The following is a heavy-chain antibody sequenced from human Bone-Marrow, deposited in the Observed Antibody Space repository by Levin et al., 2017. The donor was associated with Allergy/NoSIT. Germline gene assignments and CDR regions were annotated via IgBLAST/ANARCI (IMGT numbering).Heavy chain of an antibody. CDR3: ARDIRYVGDFRYFDY. Sequence: SETLSLTCSVSGASIRTYFWSWIRQPPGKGLEWIGQISYTGGSNYNPSLKSRVAMSIDTSTNQFSLELTSVTAADTAVYFCARDIRYVGDFRYFDYWGQGSLVTVSS. CDR1: GASIRTYF. J-gene: IGHJ4*02. CDR2: ISYTGGS. D-gene: IGHD1-26*01. V-gene: IGHV4-59*01.